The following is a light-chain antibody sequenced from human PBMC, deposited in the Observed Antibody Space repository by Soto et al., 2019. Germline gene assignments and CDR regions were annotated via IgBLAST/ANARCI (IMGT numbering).Light chain of an antibody. CDR1: SSDVGGYTD. V-gene: IGLV2-14*01. CDR3: SSYTSSSTRV. J-gene: IGLJ1*01. CDR2: DVS. Sequence: QSALTQPASVSGSPGQSITISCTGASSDVGGYTDVSWYQQHPGKAPKLMIYDVSDRPSGVSNRFSGSKSGNTASLTISGLQAEDEADYYCSSYTSSSTRVFGPGTKLTVL.